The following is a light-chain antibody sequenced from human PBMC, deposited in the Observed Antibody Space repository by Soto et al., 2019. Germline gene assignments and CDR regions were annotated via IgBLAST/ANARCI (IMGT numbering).Light chain of an antibody. CDR1: QSISSY. Sequence: DIQMTQSPSSLSASVGDRVTITCRASQSISSYLNWYQQKPGKAPKLLIYAASSLQSGVPSRFSGSGSGTDFTLTISSLQPGDFETYYCQQSYSTPPTFGQGTKVDIK. J-gene: IGKJ1*01. V-gene: IGKV1-39*01. CDR3: QQSYSTPPT. CDR2: AAS.